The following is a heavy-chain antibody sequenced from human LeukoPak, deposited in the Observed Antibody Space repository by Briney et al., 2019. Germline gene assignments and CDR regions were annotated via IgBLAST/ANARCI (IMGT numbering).Heavy chain of an antibody. CDR2: IYYSGST. V-gene: IGHV4-61*08. CDR1: GDSISSTGYY. CDR3: ARGWGMTGIWFGEGRPGAFDI. J-gene: IGHJ3*02. D-gene: IGHD3-10*01. Sequence: PSETLSLTCTVSGDSISSTGYYWSWIRQPPRKGLEWIGYIYYSGSTNYNPSLKSRVTISVDTSKNQFSLKLSSVTAADTAVYYCARGWGMTGIWFGEGRPGAFDIWGQGTMVTVSS.